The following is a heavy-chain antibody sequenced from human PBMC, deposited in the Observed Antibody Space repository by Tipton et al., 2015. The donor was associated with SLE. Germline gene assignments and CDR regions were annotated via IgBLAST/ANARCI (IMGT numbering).Heavy chain of an antibody. Sequence: TLSLTCAVSGDSISSRNWWSWIRQPPGKGLEWIGEIYHSGINNYNPSLSRRVTMSVDKAKNQLSLNLTSVTAADTAVYFCASQFPRYGSGNYFFDSWGKGTLVTVSS. V-gene: IGHV4-4*01. CDR2: IYHSGIN. CDR3: ASQFPRYGSGNYFFDS. J-gene: IGHJ4*02. CDR1: GDSISSRNW. D-gene: IGHD3-10*01.